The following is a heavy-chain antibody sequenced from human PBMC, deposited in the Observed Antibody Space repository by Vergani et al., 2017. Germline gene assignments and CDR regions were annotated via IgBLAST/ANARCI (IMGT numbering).Heavy chain of an antibody. D-gene: IGHD3-10*01. J-gene: IGHJ6*02. V-gene: IGHV4-59*08. Sequence: QVQLQESGPGLVQPSETLSLTCTVSGGSISSYYWSWIRQPPGKGLEWIGYIYYSGSTNYNPSLKSRVTISVDTSKTQFSLKLSSVTAADTAVYYCASANYYGSGRKEYYYYGMDVWGQGTTVTVSS. CDR2: IYYSGST. CDR3: ASANYYGSGRKEYYYYGMDV. CDR1: GGSISSYY.